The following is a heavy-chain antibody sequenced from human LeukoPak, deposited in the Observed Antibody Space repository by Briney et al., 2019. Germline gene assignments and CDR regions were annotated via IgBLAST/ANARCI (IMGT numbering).Heavy chain of an antibody. CDR2: ISGSGGST. CDR1: GFTFSSYA. CDR3: AKAAVGRGYSGYDRYGDYVFVTLRFDY. Sequence: GASLRLSCAASGFTFSSYAMSWVRQAPGKGLEWVSAISGSGGSTYYADSMKGRFTISRDNSKNTLYLQMNSLRAEDTAVYYCAKAAVGRGYSGYDRYGDYVFVTLRFDYWGQGTLVTVSS. J-gene: IGHJ4*02. V-gene: IGHV3-23*01. D-gene: IGHD5-12*01.